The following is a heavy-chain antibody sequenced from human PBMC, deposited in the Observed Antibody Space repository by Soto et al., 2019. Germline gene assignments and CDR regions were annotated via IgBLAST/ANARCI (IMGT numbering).Heavy chain of an antibody. D-gene: IGHD3-10*01. J-gene: IGHJ4*02. CDR3: AGSQTGRTASTFDY. Sequence: SGNLSLTCAVSGDSVSNESYYWSWIRQPPGKGLEWIGYIYYSGTTNYNSYLKSRLTLSVDMSKNQFSLKLTSVTAADTAVYFCAGSQTGRTASTFDYWGQRVLV. CDR1: GDSVSNESYY. V-gene: IGHV4-61*01. CDR2: IYYSGTT.